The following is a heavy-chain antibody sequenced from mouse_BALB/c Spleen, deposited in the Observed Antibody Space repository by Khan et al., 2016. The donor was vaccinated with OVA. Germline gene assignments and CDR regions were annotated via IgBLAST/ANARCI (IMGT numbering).Heavy chain of an antibody. J-gene: IGHJ4*01. Sequence: VQLKESGPGLVAPSQSLSITCTVSGFSLSDYGVSWIRQPPGKGLEWLGVIWGGGNTYYNSALKSRLSISKDNSKSQVFLKMNSLQTDDTAIYYCAKGLWSYYFALDYWGQGTSVTVSS. CDR3: AKGLWSYYFALDY. V-gene: IGHV2-6-5*01. CDR1: GFSLSDYG. D-gene: IGHD1-1*02. CDR2: IWGGGNT.